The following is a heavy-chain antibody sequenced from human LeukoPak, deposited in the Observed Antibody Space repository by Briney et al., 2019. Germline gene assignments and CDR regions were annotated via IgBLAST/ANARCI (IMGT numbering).Heavy chain of an antibody. V-gene: IGHV3-23*01. Sequence: GGSLRLSCATSGFTFSNYAMSWVRQAPGKGLEWVSSIGGNDGKTYYRDSVKGRFTISRDNSKNTLYLQMNSLRAEDTAIYYCAKGRGIVGASGRPFDYWGQGTLVTVSS. CDR1: GFTFSNYA. CDR3: AKGRGIVGASGRPFDY. D-gene: IGHD1-26*01. J-gene: IGHJ4*02. CDR2: IGGNDGKT.